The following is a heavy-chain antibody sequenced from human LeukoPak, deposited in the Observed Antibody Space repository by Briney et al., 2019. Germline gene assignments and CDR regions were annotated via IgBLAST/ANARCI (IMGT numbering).Heavy chain of an antibody. D-gene: IGHD1-26*01. J-gene: IGHJ4*02. V-gene: IGHV3-49*03. CDR1: GFTFGDYA. CDR2: IRSKDYGGTI. Sequence: GGSLRLSCTTSGFTFGDYAMSWFRQAPGKGLEWVGFIRSKDYGGTIEYAASVKGRFTISRDDSKNTLYLQMNSLKTEDTAVYYCTTDGVGVEGATYDNWGQGTLVSVSS. CDR3: TTDGVGVEGATYDN.